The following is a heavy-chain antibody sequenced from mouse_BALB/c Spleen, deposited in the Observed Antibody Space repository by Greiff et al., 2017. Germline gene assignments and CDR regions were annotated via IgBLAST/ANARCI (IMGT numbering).Heavy chain of an antibody. V-gene: IGHV3-8*02. CDR2: ISYSGST. CDR1: GDSITSGY. J-gene: IGHJ4*01. Sequence: EVKVVESGPSLVKPSQTLSLTCSVTGDSITSGYWNWIRKFPGNKLEYMGYISYSGSTYYNPSLKSRISITRDTSKNQYYLQLNSVTTEDTATYYCARYQIYYDYDGYAMDYWGQGTSVTVSS. D-gene: IGHD2-4*01. CDR3: ARYQIYYDYDGYAMDY.